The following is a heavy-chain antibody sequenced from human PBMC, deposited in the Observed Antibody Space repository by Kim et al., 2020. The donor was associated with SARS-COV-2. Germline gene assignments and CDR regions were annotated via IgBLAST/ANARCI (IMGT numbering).Heavy chain of an antibody. CDR1: GFTFSSYG. Sequence: GGSLRLSCAASGFTFSSYGMHWVRQAPGKGLEWVAVIWYDGSNKYYADSVKGRFTISRDNSKNTLYLQMNSLRAEDTAVYYCAREDPGYRAWDYWGQGTLVTVSS. CDR2: IWYDGSNK. D-gene: IGHD6-13*01. CDR3: AREDPGYRAWDY. V-gene: IGHV3-33*01. J-gene: IGHJ4*02.